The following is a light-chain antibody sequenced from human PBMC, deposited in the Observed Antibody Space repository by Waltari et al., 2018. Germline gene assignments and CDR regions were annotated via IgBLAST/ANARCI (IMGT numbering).Light chain of an antibody. J-gene: IGLJ7*01. V-gene: IGLV2-23*02. Sequence: QAAPTQSPSVSGSTGQSVTISCTGTRNDIGYYNTVSWYQQHPGKAPKLMIYEVTKRPAGVSDRFSVSESGNTASLTISGLQAEDEADYYCSSYSGSRTVLFGGGTRLTVL. CDR2: EVT. CDR1: RNDIGYYNT. CDR3: SSYSGSRTVL.